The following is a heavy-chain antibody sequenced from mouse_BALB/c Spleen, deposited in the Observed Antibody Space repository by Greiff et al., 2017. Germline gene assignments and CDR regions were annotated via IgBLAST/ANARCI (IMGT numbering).Heavy chain of an antibody. CDR1: GFTFSSYA. D-gene: IGHD2-4*01. CDR2: ISSGGSYT. V-gene: IGHV5-9-4*01. J-gene: IGHJ2*01. CDR3: ARGGITTGFDY. Sequence: EVKLVESGGGLVKPGGSLKLSCAASGFTFSSYAMSWVRQSPEKRLEWVAEISSGGSYTYYPDTVTGRFTISRDNAKNTLYLEMSSLRSEDTAMYYCARGGITTGFDYWGQGTTLTVSS.